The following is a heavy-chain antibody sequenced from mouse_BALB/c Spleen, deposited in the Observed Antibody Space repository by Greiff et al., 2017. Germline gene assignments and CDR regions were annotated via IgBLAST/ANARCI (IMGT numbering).Heavy chain of an antibody. V-gene: IGHV1-9*01. Sequence: QVQLKQSGAELMKPGASVKISCKATGYTFSSYWIEWVKQRPGHGLEWIGEILPGSGSTNYNEKFKGKATFTADTSSNTAYMQLSSLTSEDSAVYYCARGPYYGSRAPAMDYWGQGTSVTVSS. CDR2: ILPGSGST. CDR1: GYTFSSYW. D-gene: IGHD1-1*01. CDR3: ARGPYYGSRAPAMDY. J-gene: IGHJ4*01.